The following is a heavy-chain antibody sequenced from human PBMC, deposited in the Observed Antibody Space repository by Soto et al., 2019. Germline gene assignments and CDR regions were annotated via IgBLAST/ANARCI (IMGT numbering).Heavy chain of an antibody. V-gene: IGHV3-30*18. D-gene: IGHD3-10*01. CDR2: ILYDGSNK. CDR3: AKDPGSRDYYGMDV. Sequence: QVQLVESGGGVVQPGRSLRLSCAASGFTFSNFGMHWVRQAPGKGLEWVAAILYDGSNKYSADSVKGRFTISRDNSKNPMYLQMNSLRVEDTAVYFCAKDPGSRDYYGMDVWGQGTKVTVSS. J-gene: IGHJ6*02. CDR1: GFTFSNFG.